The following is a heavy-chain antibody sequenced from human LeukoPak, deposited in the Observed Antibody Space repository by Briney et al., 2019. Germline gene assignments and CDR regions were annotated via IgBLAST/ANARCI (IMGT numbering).Heavy chain of an antibody. CDR3: ARETAHYYYYGMDV. Sequence: GGSLRLSCAASGFSFSSYGIHWVRQAPGKGLEWVAVIWYDGSNKYYADSVKGRFTISRDNSKNTLYLQMNSLRAEDTAVYYCARETAHYYYYGMDVWGQGTTVTVSS. CDR2: IWYDGSNK. J-gene: IGHJ6*02. D-gene: IGHD5-18*01. CDR1: GFSFSSYG. V-gene: IGHV3-33*08.